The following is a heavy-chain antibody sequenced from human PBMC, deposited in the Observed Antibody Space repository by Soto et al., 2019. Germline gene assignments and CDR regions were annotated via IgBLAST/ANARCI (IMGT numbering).Heavy chain of an antibody. J-gene: IGHJ4*02. CDR3: ARVQRDYDFWSGYFDY. CDR2: ISNNGGST. CDR1: GFTFRSFW. D-gene: IGHD3-3*01. Sequence: GGSPRLSCAASGFTFRSFWMHWVRHAPGKGLKYVSAISNNGGSTYYANSVKGRFTISRDNSKNTLYFQMGSLRAEDMAVYYCARVQRDYDFWSGYFDYWGQGTLVTVSS. V-gene: IGHV3-64*01.